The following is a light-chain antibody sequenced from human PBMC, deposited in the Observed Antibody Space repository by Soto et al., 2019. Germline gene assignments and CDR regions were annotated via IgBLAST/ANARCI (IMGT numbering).Light chain of an antibody. CDR1: QRVSSN. V-gene: IGKV3-20*01. CDR2: GAS. Sequence: TQPPGTLSVSPGERATPSCRASQRVSSNVAWYQHKPGQAPRLLIYGASNRATGIPDRFSGGGSGTDFTLTISRLEHEAFAVYYCQQFSSYPLTFGGGTKV. J-gene: IGKJ4*01. CDR3: QQFSSYPLT.